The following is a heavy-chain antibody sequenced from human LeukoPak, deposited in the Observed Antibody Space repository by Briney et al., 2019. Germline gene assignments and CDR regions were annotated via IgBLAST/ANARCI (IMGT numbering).Heavy chain of an antibody. Sequence: GGSLRLSCAASGFTFSSYSMNWVRQAPGKGLEWVSSISSSSSYIYYADSVKGRFTISRDNAKNSLYLQMNSLGAEDTAVYYCARGGNGGSGSRGYYYYMDVWGKGTTVTVSS. CDR1: GFTFSSYS. V-gene: IGHV3-21*01. J-gene: IGHJ6*03. D-gene: IGHD6-19*01. CDR2: ISSSSSYI. CDR3: ARGGNGGSGSRGYYYYMDV.